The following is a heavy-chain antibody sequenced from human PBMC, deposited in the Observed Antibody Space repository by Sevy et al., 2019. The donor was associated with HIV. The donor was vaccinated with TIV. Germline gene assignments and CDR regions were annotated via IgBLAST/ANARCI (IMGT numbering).Heavy chain of an antibody. Sequence: GGSLRLSCAVSGFPVSSSYMNWVRQAPRKGLEWVSVFYTGSKTDYADSVKGRFTMSRDNSKNTLYLQMNGRRAEDTAVYYCARNKNAYYYGLDVWGQGTTVTVSS. V-gene: IGHV3-53*01. CDR3: ARNKNAYYYGLDV. CDR1: GFPVSSSY. CDR2: FYTGSKT. J-gene: IGHJ6*02.